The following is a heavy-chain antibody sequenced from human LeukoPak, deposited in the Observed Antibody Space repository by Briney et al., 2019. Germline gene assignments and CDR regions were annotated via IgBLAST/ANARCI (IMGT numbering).Heavy chain of an antibody. CDR3: ARDKEASYSSGWYDY. J-gene: IGHJ4*02. Sequence: PSETLSLTCTVSGGSISSYYWSWIRQPPGKGLEWIGYIYYSGSTNYNPSLKSRVTISVDTSKNQFSLKLSSVTAADTAVYYCARDKEASYSSGWYDYWGQGTLVTVSS. CDR2: IYYSGST. CDR1: GGSISSYY. D-gene: IGHD6-19*01. V-gene: IGHV4-59*01.